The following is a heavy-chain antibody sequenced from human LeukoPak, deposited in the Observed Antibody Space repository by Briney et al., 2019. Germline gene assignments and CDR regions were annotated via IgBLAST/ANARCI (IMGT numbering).Heavy chain of an antibody. D-gene: IGHD4-23*01. Sequence: SETLSLTCTVSGGSIGSYYWSWIRQPAGKGLEWIGRIYTSGSTNYNPSLKSRVTMSVDTSKNQFSLKLTSVTAADTAVYYCARDASIRWVFDFWGQGTLVTVSS. V-gene: IGHV4-4*07. CDR3: ARDASIRWVFDF. J-gene: IGHJ4*02. CDR2: IYTSGST. CDR1: GGSIGSYY.